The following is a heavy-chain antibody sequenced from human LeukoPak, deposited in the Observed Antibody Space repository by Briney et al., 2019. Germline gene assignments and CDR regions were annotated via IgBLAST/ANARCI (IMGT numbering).Heavy chain of an antibody. V-gene: IGHV3-48*03. CDR3: ASSKWFYFDS. D-gene: IGHD3-22*01. J-gene: IGHJ4*02. CDR1: QFTFRNYE. Sequence: PGGSLRLSCTTSQFTFRNYEVNWVRQAPGKGLEWISFTGSSTIQYADSVTGRFTISRDNAKNSPYLQMNSLRVEDTAVYYCASSKWFYFDSWGQGTLVTVSS. CDR2: TGSSTI.